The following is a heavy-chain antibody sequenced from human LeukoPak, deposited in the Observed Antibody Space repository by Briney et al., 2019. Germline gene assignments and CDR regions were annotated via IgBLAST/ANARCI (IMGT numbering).Heavy chain of an antibody. D-gene: IGHD2-2*01. CDR3: ARGDLTYCSSTSCYDPLQAPGAFDI. J-gene: IGHJ3*02. CDR2: ISATGGTI. V-gene: IGHV3-48*01. Sequence: GGSLRLFCAASGFTFSSNGMNWVRQAPGKGLEWVSYISATGGTIYYADSVKGRFTISRDNSKNTLYLQMGSLRAEDMAVYYCARGDLTYCSSTSCYDPLQAPGAFDIWGQGTMVTVSS. CDR1: GFTFSSNG.